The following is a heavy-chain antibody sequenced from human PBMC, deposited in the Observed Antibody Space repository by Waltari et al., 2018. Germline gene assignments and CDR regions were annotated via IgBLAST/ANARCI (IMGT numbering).Heavy chain of an antibody. V-gene: IGHV3-30*04. CDR1: GFTFTSYA. Sequence: QGQLVESGGGVVQPGRSLRLSGADSGFTFTSYAFYWVRRAPGKGLQWVAVISYDGKNTYYANSVRGRFTISRDNSKNTIYLQMNSLRIEDTAVYYCARNGDRRYHYSYMDVWGKGTTVTVSS. CDR2: ISYDGKNT. D-gene: IGHD3-10*01. CDR3: ARNGDRRYHYSYMDV. J-gene: IGHJ6*03.